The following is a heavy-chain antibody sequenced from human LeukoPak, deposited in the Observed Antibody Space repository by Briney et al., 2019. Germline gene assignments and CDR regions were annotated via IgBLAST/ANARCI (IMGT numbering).Heavy chain of an antibody. CDR3: ARGKWERLDYYYYYYMDV. CDR2: ISYDGSNK. Sequence: GGSLRLSCSASGFTFSSYAMHWVRQAPGKGLEWVAVISYDGSNKYYADSVKGRFTISRDNSKNTLYLQMNSLRAEDTAVYYCARGKWERLDYYYYYYMDVWGKGTTVTVSS. V-gene: IGHV3-30-3*01. D-gene: IGHD1-26*01. J-gene: IGHJ6*03. CDR1: GFTFSSYA.